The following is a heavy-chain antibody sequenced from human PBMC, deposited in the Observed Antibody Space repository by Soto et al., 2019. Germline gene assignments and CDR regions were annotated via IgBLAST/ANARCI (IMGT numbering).Heavy chain of an antibody. J-gene: IGHJ6*02. V-gene: IGHV3-30-3*01. CDR3: ARAGGAAAAIGHYYYGMDV. D-gene: IGHD2-2*02. CDR1: GFTFNYYD. CDR2: ISFDGGKK. Sequence: QVQLVESGGGVVQPGRSLRLSCAASGFTFNYYDIQWVRQAPGKGLEWVAVISFDGGKKYYADSVRGRFTISRANSNNTVYLQMNSLRAEDTAVYYCARAGGAAAAIGHYYYGMDVWGQGTTVTVSS.